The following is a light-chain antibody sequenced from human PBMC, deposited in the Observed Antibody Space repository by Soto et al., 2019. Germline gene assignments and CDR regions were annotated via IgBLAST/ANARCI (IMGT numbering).Light chain of an antibody. J-gene: IGLJ1*01. Sequence: QSVLTQPASVSGSPGQSITISCTGTSSVVGGYNYVSWYQQHPGKAPKLMIYDVSNRPSGVSNRFSGSKSGNTASMTTSGLQAEDEADYYCSSYTSSSSLDIGTGTKVTVL. CDR3: SSYTSSSSLD. CDR2: DVS. V-gene: IGLV2-14*01. CDR1: SSVVGGYNY.